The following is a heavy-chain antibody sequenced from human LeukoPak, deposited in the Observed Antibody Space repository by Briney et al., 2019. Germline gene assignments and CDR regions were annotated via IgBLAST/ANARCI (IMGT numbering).Heavy chain of an antibody. D-gene: IGHD1-1*01. Sequence: GASVKVSCKASGYTFSTYGISWVRQAPGQGLEWMGWISAYTGNTNYAQNVQGRVTMTTDTSTSTAYLELRSLRADDTAVYFCAKDRTIGTVGYFDYWGQGTLVTVSS. CDR2: ISAYTGNT. V-gene: IGHV1-18*01. CDR3: AKDRTIGTVGYFDY. J-gene: IGHJ4*02. CDR1: GYTFSTYG.